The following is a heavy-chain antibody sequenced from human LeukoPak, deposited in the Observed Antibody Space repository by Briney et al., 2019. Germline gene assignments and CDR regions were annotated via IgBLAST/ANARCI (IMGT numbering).Heavy chain of an antibody. D-gene: IGHD5-18*01. V-gene: IGHV3-72*01. Sequence: GGSLRLSCAASGFTFSDHYMDWVRQAPGKGLEWVGRTRNKANSYTTEYAASVKGRFTISRDDSKNSLYLQMNSLKTEDTAVYYCARGIQLWTEYYYGMDVWGQGTTVTVSS. CDR3: ARGIQLWTEYYYGMDV. CDR1: GFTFSDHY. J-gene: IGHJ6*02. CDR2: TRNKANSYTT.